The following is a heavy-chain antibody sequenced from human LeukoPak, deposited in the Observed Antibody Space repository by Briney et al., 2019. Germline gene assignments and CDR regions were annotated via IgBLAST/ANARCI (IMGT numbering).Heavy chain of an antibody. CDR2: IWLDGSEE. CDR3: ATTRALKEYDY. J-gene: IGHJ4*02. D-gene: IGHD1-1*01. CDR1: GYTFSKYG. V-gene: IGHV3-33*01. Sequence: GRSLRLSCAASGYTFSKYGMHWVRQAPGKGLEWVAIIWLDGSEEYYADSVKGRFTISRDNSKNTLYLQMNSLRAEDTAVYYCATTRALKEYDYWGQGTLVTVSS.